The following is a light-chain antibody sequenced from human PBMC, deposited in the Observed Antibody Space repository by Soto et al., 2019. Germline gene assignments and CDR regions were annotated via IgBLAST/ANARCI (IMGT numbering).Light chain of an antibody. CDR3: CSYAGTFTHVV. J-gene: IGLJ2*01. Sequence: QSALTQPRSVSGSPGQSVTISCTGTSSDVGAHNYVSWYQQHPDKAPKLMIYDVSKRPSGVPDRFSGSKSANTASLTISGLQADDEADYYCCSYAGTFTHVVFGGGTKLTVL. CDR2: DVS. CDR1: SSDVGAHNY. V-gene: IGLV2-11*01.